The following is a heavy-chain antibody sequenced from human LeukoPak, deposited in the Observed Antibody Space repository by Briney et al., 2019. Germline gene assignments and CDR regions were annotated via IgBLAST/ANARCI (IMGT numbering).Heavy chain of an antibody. CDR3: ARSEVVGPLLYYYYGMDV. CDR2: ICRSGSTI. Sequence: GGSLRLSCAASGFTFSSYEMNWVRQAPGKGLEWVSYICRSGSTIYYADSVKGRFTISRDNAKNSLYLQMNSLRAEDTAVYYCARSEVVGPLLYYYYGMDVWGQGTTVTVSS. J-gene: IGHJ6*02. CDR1: GFTFSSYE. D-gene: IGHD2-15*01. V-gene: IGHV3-48*03.